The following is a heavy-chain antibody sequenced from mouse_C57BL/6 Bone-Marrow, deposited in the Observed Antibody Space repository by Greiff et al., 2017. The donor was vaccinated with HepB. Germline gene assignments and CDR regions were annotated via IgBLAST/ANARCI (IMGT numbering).Heavy chain of an antibody. V-gene: IGHV5-16*01. Sequence: EVMLVESEGGLVQPGSSMKLSCTASGFTFSDYYMAWVRQVPEKGLEWVANINYDGSSTYYLDSLKSRFIISRDNAKNILYLQMSSLKSEDTATYYCAREPVLLRYHNWYFDVWGTGTTVTVSS. CDR2: INYDGSST. CDR3: AREPVLLRYHNWYFDV. D-gene: IGHD1-1*01. J-gene: IGHJ1*03. CDR1: GFTFSDYY.